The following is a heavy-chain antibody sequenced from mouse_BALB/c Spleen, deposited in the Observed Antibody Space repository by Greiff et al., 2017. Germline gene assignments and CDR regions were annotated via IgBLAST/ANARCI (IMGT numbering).Heavy chain of an antibody. CDR2: IYPGNSDT. J-gene: IGHJ2*01. CDR3: TRYLDYGSFYYFDY. V-gene: IGHV1-5*01. CDR1: GYTFTSYW. D-gene: IGHD1-1*01. Sequence: DVKLQESGTVLARPGASVKMSCKASGYTFTSYWMHWVKQRPGQGLEWIGAIYPGNSDTSYNQKFKGKAKLTAVTSTSTAYMELSSLTNEDSAVYYCTRYLDYGSFYYFDYWGQGTTLTVSS.